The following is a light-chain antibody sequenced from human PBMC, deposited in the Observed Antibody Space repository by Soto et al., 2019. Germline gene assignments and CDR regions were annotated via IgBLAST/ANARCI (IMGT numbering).Light chain of an antibody. Sequence: EIVMTQSPATLSVSPGERATLSCRASQSVSNNLAWYPVKPGQAPRLLIYVASTRATGIPARFSGSGSGTEFTLTISSLQSEDFAVYYCQQYSHWPPLTFGGGTKVDIK. CDR2: VAS. CDR3: QQYSHWPPLT. J-gene: IGKJ4*01. CDR1: QSVSNN. V-gene: IGKV3-15*01.